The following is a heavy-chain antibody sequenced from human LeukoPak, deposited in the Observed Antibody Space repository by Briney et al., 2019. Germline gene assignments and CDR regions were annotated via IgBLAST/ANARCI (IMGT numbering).Heavy chain of an antibody. CDR2: TNQDGSEK. CDR1: GFTFTSHW. D-gene: IGHD6-19*01. V-gene: IGHV3-7*01. J-gene: IGHJ4*02. Sequence: GGSLRLSCAASGFTFTSHWISWVRQVPGRGLEWVGNTNQDGSEKNYVDSVKGRFTISRDNTKNTLYLQMNSLRAEDTAVYSCARDVGRGWFDYWGQGTLVTVSS. CDR3: ARDVGRGWFDY.